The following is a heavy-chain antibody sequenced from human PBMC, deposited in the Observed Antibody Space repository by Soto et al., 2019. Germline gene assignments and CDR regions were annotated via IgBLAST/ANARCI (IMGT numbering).Heavy chain of an antibody. V-gene: IGHV5-10-1*01. CDR1: GYTFTTFW. J-gene: IGHJ5*02. CDR3: ARIYCTTTTCDSWFDP. Sequence: PGESLKISCTGFGYTFTTFWISWVRQMPGKVLEWMGRIDPGDTYATYSPAFQGHVTISADKATSTAYLQWSSLKASDTAMYFCARIYCTTTTCDSWFDPWGQGXLVTVYS. D-gene: IGHD2-2*01. CDR2: IDPGDTYA.